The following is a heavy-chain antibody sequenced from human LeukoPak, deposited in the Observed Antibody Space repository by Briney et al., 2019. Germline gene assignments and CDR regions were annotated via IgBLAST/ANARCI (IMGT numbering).Heavy chain of an antibody. D-gene: IGHD6-13*01. CDR3: AVDGYSSSCCYYYYGMDV. J-gene: IGHJ6*02. CDR1: GYTLTTSS. V-gene: IGHV1-2*02. CDR2: ISVNNGGT. Sequence: GASVKVSCKASGYTLTTSSLAWVRQAPGQSLEWMGWISVNNGGTNYAQKFQGRVTMTRDTSISTAYMELSRLRSDDTAVYYCAVDGYSSSCCYYYYGMDVWGQGTTVTVSS.